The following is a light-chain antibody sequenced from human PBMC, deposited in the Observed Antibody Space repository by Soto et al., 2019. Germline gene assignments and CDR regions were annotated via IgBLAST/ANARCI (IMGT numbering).Light chain of an antibody. CDR2: EVS. CDR1: SSDFGDYDY. J-gene: IGLJ3*02. CDR3: GTWDSSLNVWM. V-gene: IGLV2-14*01. Sequence: QSALTQPASVSGSPGQSITISCTGTSSDFGDYDYVSWYLQHPGKVPKLMIYEVSNRPSGVSNRFSGSKSGNTASLTISGLQAEDEADYYCGTWDSSLNVWMFGGGTKLTVL.